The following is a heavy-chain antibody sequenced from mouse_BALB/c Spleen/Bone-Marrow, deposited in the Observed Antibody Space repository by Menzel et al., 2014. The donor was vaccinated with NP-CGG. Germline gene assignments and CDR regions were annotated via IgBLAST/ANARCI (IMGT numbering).Heavy chain of an antibody. CDR2: ISDGGSYT. J-gene: IGHJ2*01. Sequence: EVQRVESGGGLVKPGGSLQLYCAASGFTFSDYYMYRVRKTPEKRLEWVATISDGGSYTYYPDSVKGRFTISRDNAKNNLYLQMSSLKSEDTAMYYCARVSYDYFDYWGQGTTLTVSS. V-gene: IGHV5-4*02. CDR1: GFTFSDYY. D-gene: IGHD2-4*01. CDR3: ARVSYDYFDY.